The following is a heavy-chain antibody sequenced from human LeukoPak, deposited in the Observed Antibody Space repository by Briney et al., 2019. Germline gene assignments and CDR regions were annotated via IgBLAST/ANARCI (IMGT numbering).Heavy chain of an antibody. V-gene: IGHV4-59*01. CDR1: GGSFSGNY. Sequence: KPSETLSLTCAVFGGSFSGNYWSWIRQPPGKGLEWIGYIYYSGSTNYNPSLKSRVTISVDTSKNQFSLKLSSVTAADTAVYYCARADWPLGAFDIWGQGTMVTVSS. CDR3: ARADWPLGAFDI. CDR2: IYYSGST. D-gene: IGHD3/OR15-3a*01. J-gene: IGHJ3*02.